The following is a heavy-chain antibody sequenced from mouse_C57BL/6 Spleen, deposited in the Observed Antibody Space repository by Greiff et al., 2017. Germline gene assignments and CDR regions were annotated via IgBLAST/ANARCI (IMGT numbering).Heavy chain of an antibody. CDR3: ARRDYYGSRGYFDY. Sequence: QVTLKVSGPGILQSSQTLSLTCSFSGFSLSTSGMGVSWIRQPSGKGLEWLAHIYWDDDKRSNPSLKSRLTISKDTSRNQVFLKITSVDTADTATYYCARRDYYGSRGYFDYWGQGTTLTVSS. D-gene: IGHD1-1*01. CDR1: GFSLSTSGMG. J-gene: IGHJ2*01. V-gene: IGHV8-12*01. CDR2: IYWDDDK.